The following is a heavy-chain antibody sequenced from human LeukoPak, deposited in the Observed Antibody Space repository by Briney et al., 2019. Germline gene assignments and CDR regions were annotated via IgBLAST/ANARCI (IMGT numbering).Heavy chain of an antibody. V-gene: IGHV3-23*01. CDR3: AKGWPIAGDIKDLFDS. CDR1: GFSFSSYA. CDR2: ISATGDST. D-gene: IGHD6-13*01. Sequence: PGGSLRHSCGASGFSFSSYAMSWVRQAPGKGPEWVSAISATGDSTYYADSVKGRLTISRDNSKSTLDLQMNSLRAEDTAVYYCAKGWPIAGDIKDLFDSWGQGTLVTVSS. J-gene: IGHJ5*01.